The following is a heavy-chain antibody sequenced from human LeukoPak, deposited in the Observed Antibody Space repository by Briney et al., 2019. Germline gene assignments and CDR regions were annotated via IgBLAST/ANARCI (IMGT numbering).Heavy chain of an antibody. CDR3: ARDVDFWSGFDAFDI. J-gene: IGHJ3*02. Sequence: GGSLRLSCAASGFTFSSYSMNWVRQAPGKGLEWVSYISSSSSTIYYADSVKGRFTISRDNAKNSLYLQMNSLRAEDTAVYYCARDVDFWSGFDAFDIWGQGTMVTVSS. CDR2: ISSSSSTI. V-gene: IGHV3-48*01. CDR1: GFTFSSYS. D-gene: IGHD3-3*01.